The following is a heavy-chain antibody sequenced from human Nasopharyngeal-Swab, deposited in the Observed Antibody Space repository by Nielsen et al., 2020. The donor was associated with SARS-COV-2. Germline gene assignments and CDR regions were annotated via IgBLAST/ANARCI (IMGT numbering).Heavy chain of an antibody. CDR2: IKWNGGMT. Sequence: VRQAPGKGLEWVSGIKWNGGMTAYADSVKGRFTISRDNAKNSLYLQMNTLTADDTALYYCARARSGTLDFWGQGTLVTVSS. D-gene: IGHD1-7*01. J-gene: IGHJ4*02. CDR3: ARARSGTLDF. V-gene: IGHV3-20*03.